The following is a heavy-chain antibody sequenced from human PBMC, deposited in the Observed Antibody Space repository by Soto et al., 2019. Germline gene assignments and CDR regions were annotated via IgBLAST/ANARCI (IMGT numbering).Heavy chain of an antibody. CDR3: PSSKMRLISYLET. CDR2: IPYSGGP. V-gene: IGHV4-59*01. Sequence: SETLSLTCNVSGDSIRSYFWSWVRQPPGKGVEWIGYIPYSGGPTYNPSLKSRVTISIDTSKKQFSLKMPSVTTADTAVYYCPSSKMRLISYLETWGQRTLVTVSS. D-gene: IGHD3-10*01. CDR1: GDSIRSYF. J-gene: IGHJ5*02.